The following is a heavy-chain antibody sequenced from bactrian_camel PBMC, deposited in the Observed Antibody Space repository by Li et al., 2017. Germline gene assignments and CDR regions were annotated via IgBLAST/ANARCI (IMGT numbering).Heavy chain of an antibody. V-gene: IGHV3S25*01. CDR2: IISGGSIT. CDR1: GFTFSSAS. J-gene: IGHJ4*01. Sequence: QLVESGGGSVQAGGSLRLSCAASGFTFSSASMSWVRQAPGKGLEWVSTIISGGSITSYYADSVKGRFTISRDNAKNTVDLQMNSLKPEDTAVFYCVRDIFGSDAYWGQGTQVTVS. CDR3: VRDIFGSDAY. D-gene: IGHD6*01.